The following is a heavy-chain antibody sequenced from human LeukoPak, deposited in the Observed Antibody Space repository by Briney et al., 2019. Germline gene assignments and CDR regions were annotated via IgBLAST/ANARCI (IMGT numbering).Heavy chain of an antibody. CDR3: AKHLWFGDTGYFDS. CDR1: GYTFTDYY. Sequence: ASVKVSCKASGYTFTDYYIQWLRQAPGQGPEWMGLVKPDSGDTYYAQKLQGRFTMTRDTSISTAFMELSMLTSADTAVYYCAKHLWFGDTGYFDSWGQGTLVVVSS. J-gene: IGHJ4*02. V-gene: IGHV1-2*02. D-gene: IGHD3-10*01. CDR2: VKPDSGDT.